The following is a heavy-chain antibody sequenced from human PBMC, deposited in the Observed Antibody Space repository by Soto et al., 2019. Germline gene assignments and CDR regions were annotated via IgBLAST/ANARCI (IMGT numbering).Heavy chain of an antibody. Sequence: ASVKVSCKASGYTFTNYYIHWVRQAPGQGLECMGMINPSGGATSYTQKFQGRVTMTRDTSTSTVYMDLSSLRSEDTAVYYCARSYSSSWYYFDYWGQGTLVTVSS. CDR1: GYTFTNYY. D-gene: IGHD6-13*01. J-gene: IGHJ4*02. V-gene: IGHV1-46*01. CDR3: ARSYSSSWYYFDY. CDR2: INPSGGAT.